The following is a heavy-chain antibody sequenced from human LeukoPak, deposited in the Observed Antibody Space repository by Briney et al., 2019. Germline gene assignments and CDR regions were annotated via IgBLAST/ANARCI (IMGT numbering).Heavy chain of an antibody. CDR3: ARVGGSSWLDY. Sequence: GGSLRLSCAASGFTFSDHYMDWVRQAPGKGLEWVGRTRNKANSYTTEYAASVKGRFTISRDDSKNSLYPQMNSLKTEDTAVYYCARVGGSSWLDYWGQGTLVTVSS. D-gene: IGHD6-13*01. V-gene: IGHV3-72*01. CDR2: TRNKANSYTT. J-gene: IGHJ4*02. CDR1: GFTFSDHY.